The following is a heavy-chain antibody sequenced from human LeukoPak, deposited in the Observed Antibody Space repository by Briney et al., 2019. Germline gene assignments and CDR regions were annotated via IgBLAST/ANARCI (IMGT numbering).Heavy chain of an antibody. CDR2: IGSSDSTT. Sequence: GGSLRLSCVASGFTFSSYEMNWVRQAPGKGLEWLSYIGSSDSTTHYADSVKGRFTISRDNAKNSLYLQMNSLRAEDTAVYYCAKSLAAAGNSWGQGTLVTVSS. CDR1: GFTFSSYE. V-gene: IGHV3-48*03. J-gene: IGHJ4*02. D-gene: IGHD6-13*01. CDR3: AKSLAAAGNS.